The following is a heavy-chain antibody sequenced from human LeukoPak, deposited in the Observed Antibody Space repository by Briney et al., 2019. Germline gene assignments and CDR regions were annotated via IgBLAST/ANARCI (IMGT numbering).Heavy chain of an antibody. V-gene: IGHV4-34*01. Sequence: GSLRLSCAASGFTFSSYEMNWIRQPPGKGLEWIGEINHSGSTNYNPSLKSRVTISVDTSKNQFSLKLSSVTAADTAVYYCARRLVGTYYYGSGTRWRDYWGQGTLVTVSS. CDR1: GFTFSSYE. CDR3: ARRLVGTYYYGSGTRWRDY. J-gene: IGHJ4*02. CDR2: INHSGST. D-gene: IGHD3-10*01.